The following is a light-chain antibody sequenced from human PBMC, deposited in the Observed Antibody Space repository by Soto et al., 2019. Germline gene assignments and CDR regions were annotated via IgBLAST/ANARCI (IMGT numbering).Light chain of an antibody. CDR3: AACDDRLPVVV. Sequence: QSVLTQPPSASGTPGQRVTMSCSGSRPNIGSNPVNWYQQLPGTAPKVLIYSNDQRPSGVPDRFSVSKSGNSASLAISGLQSEYEDEYYCAACDDRLPVVVFCGGTKLTVL. J-gene: IGLJ2*01. CDR1: RPNIGSNP. V-gene: IGLV1-44*01. CDR2: SND.